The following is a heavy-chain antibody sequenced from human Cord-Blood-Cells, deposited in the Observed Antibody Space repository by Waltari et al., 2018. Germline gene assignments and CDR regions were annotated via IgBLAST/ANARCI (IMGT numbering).Heavy chain of an antibody. CDR2: IYPGDSET. J-gene: IGHJ2*01. CDR1: GYSFTSYW. Sequence: EVQLVQSGAEVKKPGESLKISCKGSGYSFTSYWIGWVRQMPGKGLEWMGIIYPGDSETRYSPSFQGQVTSSADKSISTAYLQWSSLKASDTAMYYCARRFRGSGSYWYFDLWGRGTLVTVSS. CDR3: ARRFRGSGSYWYFDL. V-gene: IGHV5-51*01. D-gene: IGHD3-10*01.